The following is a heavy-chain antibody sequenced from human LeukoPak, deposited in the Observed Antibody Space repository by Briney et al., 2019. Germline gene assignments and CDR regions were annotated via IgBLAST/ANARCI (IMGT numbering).Heavy chain of an antibody. CDR1: GGTFSSYA. D-gene: IGHD5-12*01. CDR2: IIPIFGTA. J-gene: IGHJ6*03. V-gene: IGHV1-69*05. CDR3: ARAGYGISYYYYYDMDV. Sequence: SVKVSCKASGGTFSSYAISWVRQTPGQGLEWMGGIIPIFGTANYAQKFQGRVTITTDESTSTAYMELSSLRSEDTAVYYCARAGYGISYYYYYDMDVWGKGTTVTVSS.